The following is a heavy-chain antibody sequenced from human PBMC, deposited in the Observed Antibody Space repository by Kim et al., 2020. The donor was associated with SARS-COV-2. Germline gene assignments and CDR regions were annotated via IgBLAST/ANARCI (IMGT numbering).Heavy chain of an antibody. CDR3: ARQSVTQYGMDV. J-gene: IGHJ6*02. Sequence: GYAQKFTGRVPMTRNTSLRTAYMELSRLRSEDTAVYYCARQSVTQYGMDVWGQGTTVTVSS. V-gene: IGHV1-8*01. D-gene: IGHD4-4*01.